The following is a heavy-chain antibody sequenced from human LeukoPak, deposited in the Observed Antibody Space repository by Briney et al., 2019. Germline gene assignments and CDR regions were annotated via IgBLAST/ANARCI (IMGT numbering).Heavy chain of an antibody. D-gene: IGHD6-6*01. CDR2: ISAYNGNT. Sequence: ASVKVSCKASGYTFTTYGISWVRLAPGQGLEWMGWISAYNGNTNYAQQFQGRVTMTTGTSMSTAYVELRSLRSDDTAVYYCARDLIAVRPGWFDPWGQGSLVTVSS. CDR1: GYTFTTYG. V-gene: IGHV1-18*01. J-gene: IGHJ5*02. CDR3: ARDLIAVRPGWFDP.